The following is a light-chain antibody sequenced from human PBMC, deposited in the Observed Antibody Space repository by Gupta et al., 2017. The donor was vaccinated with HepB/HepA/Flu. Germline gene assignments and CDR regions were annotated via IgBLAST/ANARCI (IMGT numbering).Light chain of an antibody. CDR2: LNSDGSH. Sequence: LVLPPSPSASASLGAPAKLTCTLSSRHSSYAIGWHQQQPEKGPRDLMKLNSDGSHSKVDGIPDRFSGSSSGAERYLTITGLQSEDEADYYCQTCDTGIGVFGGGTKLTVL. J-gene: IGLJ3*02. V-gene: IGLV4-69*01. CDR1: SRHSSYA. CDR3: QTCDTGIGV.